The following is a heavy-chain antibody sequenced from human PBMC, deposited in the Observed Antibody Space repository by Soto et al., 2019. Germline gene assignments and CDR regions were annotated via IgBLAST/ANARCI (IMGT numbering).Heavy chain of an antibody. Sequence: QVQLQESGPGLVKPSQTLSLTCTVSGGSISSGDYYWSWIRQPPGKGLEWIGYIYYSGSTYYNPSLKSRVTISVDTSKNLFSLKLNSVTVADTAVYYCARGIAVGRFDPWGQGTRVTVSS. V-gene: IGHV4-30-4*01. CDR2: IYYSGST. CDR1: GGSISSGDYY. J-gene: IGHJ5*02. CDR3: ARGIAVGRFDP. D-gene: IGHD6-19*01.